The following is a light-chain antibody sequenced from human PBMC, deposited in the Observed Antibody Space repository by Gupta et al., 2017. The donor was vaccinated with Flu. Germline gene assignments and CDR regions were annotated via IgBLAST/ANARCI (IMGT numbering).Light chain of an antibody. V-gene: IGLV1-51*01. J-gene: IGLJ2*01. CDR3: GTWENCLSAVV. CDR1: HSNIGENY. CDR2: DNN. Sequence: QSVLTQPPSVSAAPGQKVTISCSGSHSNIGENYVSWYQQLPGTAPKLLIYDNNKRPSGIPDRFSCAKSGTSATLGITGLQTGDDADYYCGTWENCLSAVVFGGGTKLTVL.